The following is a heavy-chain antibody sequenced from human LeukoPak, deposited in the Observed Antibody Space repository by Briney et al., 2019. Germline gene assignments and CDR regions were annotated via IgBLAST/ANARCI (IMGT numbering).Heavy chain of an antibody. J-gene: IGHJ4*02. D-gene: IGHD4-17*01. V-gene: IGHV3-21*01. CDR1: GFTLSNHS. CDR2: ISSSSSYI. CDR3: ARDLAYGDDGL. Sequence: PGGSLRLSCAASGFTLSNHSMNWVRQAPGKGLEWVAFISSSSSYIFYADSLKGRFTISRDNAKNSLYLQMNSLRADDTAVYYCARDLAYGDDGLWGQGTLVTVSS.